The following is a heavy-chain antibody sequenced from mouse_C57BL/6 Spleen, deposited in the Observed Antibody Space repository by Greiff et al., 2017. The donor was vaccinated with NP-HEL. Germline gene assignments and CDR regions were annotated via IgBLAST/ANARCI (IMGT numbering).Heavy chain of an antibody. Sequence: EVQLVESGGGLVKPGGSLKLSCAASGFTFSDYGMHWVRQAPEKGLEWVAYISSGSSTIHYADTVKGRSTISRDNTKNTLFLQMTSLRSEDAAMYYCAGPEDGGFAYWGQGTLVTVSA. D-gene: IGHD2-3*01. CDR3: AGPEDGGFAY. V-gene: IGHV5-17*01. CDR2: ISSGSSTI. J-gene: IGHJ3*01. CDR1: GFTFSDYG.